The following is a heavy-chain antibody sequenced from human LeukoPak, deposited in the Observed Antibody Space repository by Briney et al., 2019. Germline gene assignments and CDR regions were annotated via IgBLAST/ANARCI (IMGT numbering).Heavy chain of an antibody. Sequence: SETLSLTCAVCGGSFSGYYWSWIRQPPGKGLEWIGEINHSGSTNYNPSLKSRVTISVDTSKNQFSLKLSSVTAADTAVYYCARIYDSSAYYFDYWGQGTLVTVSS. CDR3: ARIYDSSAYYFDY. CDR2: INHSGST. CDR1: GGSFSGYY. J-gene: IGHJ4*02. V-gene: IGHV4-34*01. D-gene: IGHD3-22*01.